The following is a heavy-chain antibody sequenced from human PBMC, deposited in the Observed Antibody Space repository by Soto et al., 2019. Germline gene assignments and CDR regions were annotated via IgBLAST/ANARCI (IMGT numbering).Heavy chain of an antibody. CDR3: ARDGGFYYGMDV. CDR2: IYYSGST. CDR1: GGSISSYY. Sequence: SETLSLTCTVSGGSISSYYWSWIRQPPGKGLEWIGYIYYSGSTNYNPSLKSRVTISVDTSKNQFSLKLSSVTAADTAVYYCARDGGFYYGMDVWGQGTTVTVSS. J-gene: IGHJ6*02. V-gene: IGHV4-59*01. D-gene: IGHD3-3*01.